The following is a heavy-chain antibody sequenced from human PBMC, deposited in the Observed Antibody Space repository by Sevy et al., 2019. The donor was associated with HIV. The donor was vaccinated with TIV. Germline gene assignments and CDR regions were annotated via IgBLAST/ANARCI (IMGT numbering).Heavy chain of an antibody. CDR2: INPNSGGT. D-gene: IGHD1-26*01. V-gene: IGHV1-2*02. Sequence: ASVKVSCKASGYTFTDYYMHWVRQAPGQGLEWMGWINPNSGGTNYAQKFQGRVTMTRDTSISTAYMELSRLRSDDTAVYYCAGASLVGAQGGNWFDPWGQGTLVTVSS. CDR1: GYTFTDYY. CDR3: AGASLVGAQGGNWFDP. J-gene: IGHJ5*02.